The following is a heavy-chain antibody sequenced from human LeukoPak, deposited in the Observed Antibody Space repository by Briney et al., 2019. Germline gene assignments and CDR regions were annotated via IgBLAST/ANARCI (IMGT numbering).Heavy chain of an antibody. D-gene: IGHD1-26*01. Sequence: GGSLRLSCAASGFTFSTYVMHWVRQAPRKGREGVALFSSDGSTKYYADSVKGRFTISRDNSKNTLYLQMNSLRAEDTAVYYCAKSGGSYYSTLDSWGQGTLVTVSS. CDR2: FSSDGSTK. CDR3: AKSGGSYYSTLDS. V-gene: IGHV3-30*18. CDR1: GFTFSTYV. J-gene: IGHJ4*02.